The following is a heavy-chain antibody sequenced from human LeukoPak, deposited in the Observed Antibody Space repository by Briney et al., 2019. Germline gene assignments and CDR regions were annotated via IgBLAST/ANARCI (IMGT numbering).Heavy chain of an antibody. CDR2: IYHSGST. Sequence: PSETLSLTCTVSGYSISSGYYWGWIRQPPGKGLEWIGSIYHSGSTYYNPSLKSRVTISVDTSKNQFSLKLSSVTAADTAVYYCAREHGYYFDYWGQGTLVTVSS. D-gene: IGHD4-17*01. J-gene: IGHJ4*02. V-gene: IGHV4-38-2*02. CDR1: GYSISSGYY. CDR3: AREHGYYFDY.